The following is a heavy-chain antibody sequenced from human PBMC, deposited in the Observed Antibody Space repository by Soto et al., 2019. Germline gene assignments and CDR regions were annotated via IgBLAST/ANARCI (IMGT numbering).Heavy chain of an antibody. CDR2: VFPGDSDT. V-gene: IGHV5-51*01. CDR1: GYSFSTYW. Sequence: PGESLKISCKGSGYSFSTYWIGWVRQMPGKGLEWMGIVFPGDSDTIYSPSFQGQVTISADRSINTAYLQWSSLKASDTAMYYCAIHYRSGYTAPDHASDIWGQGTMVTVSS. CDR3: AIHYRSGYTAPDHASDI. D-gene: IGHD5-18*01. J-gene: IGHJ3*02.